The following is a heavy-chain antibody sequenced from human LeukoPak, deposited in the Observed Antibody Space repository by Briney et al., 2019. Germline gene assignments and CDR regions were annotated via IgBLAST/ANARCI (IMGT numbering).Heavy chain of an antibody. CDR1: GGSISSGGDN. CDR3: ARESRWWFDP. V-gene: IGHV4-31*03. Sequence: SGTLSLTCTVSGGSISSGGDNWSCIRQHPGKGLEWIVYIYYSGSTYYNPSLKSRVTISVDTSKNQFSLKLSCVTAADTAVYYCARESRWWFDPSGQGTLVTVSS. J-gene: IGHJ5*02. CDR2: IYYSGST. D-gene: IGHD2-15*01.